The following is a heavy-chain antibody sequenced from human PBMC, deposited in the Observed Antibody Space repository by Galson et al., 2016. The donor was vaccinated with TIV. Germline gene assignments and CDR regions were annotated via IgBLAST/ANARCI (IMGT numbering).Heavy chain of an antibody. V-gene: IGHV3-30*04. CDR3: AREDHQYGSNWHYHYYYYGMDL. Sequence: SLRLSCAASGFRFSGSAMYWVRQAPGKGLQCVAVISYDGSHKSYADSVKGRFTISRDNSKNTLYLQMNSLRPEDTALYYCAREDHQYGSNWHYHYYYYGMDLWGQGTTVTV. CDR2: ISYDGSHK. J-gene: IGHJ6*02. CDR1: GFRFSGSA. D-gene: IGHD1-7*01.